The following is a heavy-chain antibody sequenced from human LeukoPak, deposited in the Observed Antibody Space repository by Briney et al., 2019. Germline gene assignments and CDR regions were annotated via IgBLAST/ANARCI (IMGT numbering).Heavy chain of an antibody. CDR3: AREGVGGFDS. J-gene: IGHJ4*02. CDR1: GFTFTSYW. CDR2: IRQDGREK. D-gene: IGHD3-10*01. V-gene: IGHV3-7*01. Sequence: GGSLRLSCAASGFTFTSYWLSWVRQAPGKGLEWVANIRQDGREKSYADSVKGRFTISRDNAKASVYLQMNSLRVEDTAVYYCAREGVGGFDSWGQGTLVTVSS.